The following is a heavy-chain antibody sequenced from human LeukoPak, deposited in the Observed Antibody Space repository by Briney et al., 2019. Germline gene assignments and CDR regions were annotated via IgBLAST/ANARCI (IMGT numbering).Heavy chain of an antibody. CDR2: IYTDGSST. CDR3: AKEGGNSWYYFDY. Sequence: PGGSLRLSCAASGFTFSSYWMHWVRQAPGKGLVWVSRIYTDGSSTYYADSVKGRFTISRDNFKNTLYLQMNSLRAEDTAVYYCAKEGGNSWYYFDYWGQGTLVTVSS. J-gene: IGHJ4*02. D-gene: IGHD4-23*01. CDR1: GFTFSSYW. V-gene: IGHV3-74*01.